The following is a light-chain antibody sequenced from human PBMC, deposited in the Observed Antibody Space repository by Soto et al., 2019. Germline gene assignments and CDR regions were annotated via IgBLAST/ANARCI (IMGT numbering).Light chain of an antibody. Sequence: EIVLTQSPGTLSLSPGERASLSCRASQSVSSNYLAWYQQKPGQAPRLLIYGASSRATGIPDRFSGSGSATDFVLTISRLEPEDFAVDYCHHYGSSRFMYTFGQGTKVEIK. CDR2: GAS. CDR3: HHYGSSRFMYT. J-gene: IGKJ2*01. V-gene: IGKV3-20*01. CDR1: QSVSSNY.